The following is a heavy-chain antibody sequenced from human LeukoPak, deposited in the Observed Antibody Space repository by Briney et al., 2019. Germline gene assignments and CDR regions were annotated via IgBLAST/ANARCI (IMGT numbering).Heavy chain of an antibody. CDR2: IEQDGSQK. V-gene: IGHV3-7*01. Sequence: PGGSLRLSCAASGFTFSSYWLSWVRLAPGKGLEWVASIEQDGSQKYYVDSVRGRFTISRDNAKNSVYLQMNSLRVEDTAVYYCARNSGSYPFDYWGQGTLVTVSS. CDR3: ARNSGSYPFDY. CDR1: GFTFSSYW. D-gene: IGHD1-26*01. J-gene: IGHJ4*02.